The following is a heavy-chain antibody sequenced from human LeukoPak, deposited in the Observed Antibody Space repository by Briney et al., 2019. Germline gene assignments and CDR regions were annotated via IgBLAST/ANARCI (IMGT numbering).Heavy chain of an antibody. CDR2: IKQDGSEK. V-gene: IGHV3-7*01. CDR1: GFTFIIYW. J-gene: IGHJ6*03. D-gene: IGHD6-13*01. CDR3: AREGIAAADYYYYYMDV. Sequence: GGSLRLSCVASGFTFIIYWMSWVRQAPGKGLEWVANIKQDGSEKYYVDSVKGRFTISRDNAKNSLYLQMNSLRAEDTAVYYCAREGIAAADYYYYYMDVWGKGITVTVSS.